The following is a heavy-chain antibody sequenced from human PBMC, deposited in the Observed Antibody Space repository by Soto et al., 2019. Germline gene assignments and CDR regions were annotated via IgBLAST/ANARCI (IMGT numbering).Heavy chain of an antibody. CDR3: AKLTQPQGFFDY. J-gene: IGHJ4*02. V-gene: IGHV3-23*01. CDR2: ISGSGGST. CDR1: GFTFSSYA. D-gene: IGHD2-2*01. Sequence: EVQLLESGGGLVQPGGSLRLSYAASGFTFSSYAMSWVRQAPGKGLEWVSAISGSGGSTYYADSVKGRFTISRDNSKNTLYLQMNSLRAEDTAVYYCAKLTQPQGFFDYWGQGTLVTVSS.